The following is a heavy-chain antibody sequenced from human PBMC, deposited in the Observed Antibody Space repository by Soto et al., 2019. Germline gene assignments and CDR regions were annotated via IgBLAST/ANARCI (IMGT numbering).Heavy chain of an antibody. D-gene: IGHD3-10*01. J-gene: IGHJ6*02. CDR1: GFTFSSYA. V-gene: IGHV3-30-3*01. CDR3: ARGPSRLEVIWRYGMDV. Sequence: QVQLVESGGGVVQPGRSLRLSCAASGFTFSSYAMHWVRQAPGKGLEWGAVISYDGSNKYYADSVKGRFTISRDNSKNTLYLQMNSLRAEDTAVYYCARGPSRLEVIWRYGMDVWGQGTTVTVSS. CDR2: ISYDGSNK.